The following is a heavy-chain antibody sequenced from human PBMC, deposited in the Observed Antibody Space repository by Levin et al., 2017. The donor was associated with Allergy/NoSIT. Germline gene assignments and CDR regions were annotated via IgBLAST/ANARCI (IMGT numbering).Heavy chain of an antibody. V-gene: IGHV3-13*04. J-gene: IGHJ3*02. Sequence: HPGGSLRLSCAASGFTFSNYDMHWVRQGTGKGLEWVSAINTAGDTYYPGSVKGRFTISRENAKKSVYLQMNSLRAGDTAVYYCARVQRGAFDIWGQGTMVTVSS. CDR2: INTAGDT. CDR3: ARVQRGAFDI. CDR1: GFTFSNYD.